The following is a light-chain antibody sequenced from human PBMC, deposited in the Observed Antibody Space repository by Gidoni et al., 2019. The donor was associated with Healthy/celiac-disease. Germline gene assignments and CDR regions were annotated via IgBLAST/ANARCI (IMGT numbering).Light chain of an antibody. V-gene: IGLV2-14*01. CDR3: SSYTSSSTPYV. CDR2: EVS. J-gene: IGLJ1*01. Sequence: QSALTQPASVSGSPGQSITISCTGTSSDVGGYNYVSWYQQHPGNAPKLMIYEVSNRPSGVSKRFSGSKSGNTASLTISGLQAEDDADYYCSSYTSSSTPYVFGTGTKVTVL. CDR1: SSDVGGYNY.